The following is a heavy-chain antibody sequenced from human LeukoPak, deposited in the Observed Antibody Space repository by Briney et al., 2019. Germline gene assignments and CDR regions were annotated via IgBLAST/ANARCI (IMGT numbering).Heavy chain of an antibody. D-gene: IGHD3-10*01. CDR1: GFTVSSNY. CDR3: AASGSPHYFGY. J-gene: IGHJ4*02. CDR2: IYSGGST. Sequence: SGGSLRLSCAASGFTVSSNYMSWVRQAPGKGLEWVSGIYSGGSTYYADSVKGRFTISRDNSKNTLYLQMNSLRAEDTAVYYCAASGSPHYFGYWGQGTLVTVSS. V-gene: IGHV3-53*01.